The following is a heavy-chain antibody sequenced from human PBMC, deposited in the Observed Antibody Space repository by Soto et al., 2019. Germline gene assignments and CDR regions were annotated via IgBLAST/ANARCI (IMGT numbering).Heavy chain of an antibody. Sequence: QVQLVQSGAEVKKPGASVKVSCKASGYTFTSYGITWVRQAPGQGLEWMGWISAYNGDTNYAQKLQGRVTMTTDTSTSTAYMELRSLRSDDTAVYYCARVRRGWEPSPNDYYGMGVWGQGTTVTVSS. CDR3: ARVRRGWEPSPNDYYGMGV. D-gene: IGHD1-26*01. J-gene: IGHJ6*02. CDR1: GYTFTSYG. CDR2: ISAYNGDT. V-gene: IGHV1-18*01.